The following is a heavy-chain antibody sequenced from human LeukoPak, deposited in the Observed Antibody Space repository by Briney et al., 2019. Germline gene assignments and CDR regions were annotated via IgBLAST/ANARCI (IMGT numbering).Heavy chain of an antibody. CDR1: GFTFSTSA. J-gene: IGHJ6*02. CDR2: IWYDGSNK. CDR3: ARVPENLYYYYGMDV. V-gene: IGHV3-33*08. D-gene: IGHD1-14*01. Sequence: PGGSLRLSCVVSGFTFSTSAMSWVRQAPGKGLEWVAVIWYDGSNKYYADSVKGRFTISRDNSKNTLYLQMNSLRAEDTAVYYCARVPENLYYYYGMDVWGQGTTVTVSS.